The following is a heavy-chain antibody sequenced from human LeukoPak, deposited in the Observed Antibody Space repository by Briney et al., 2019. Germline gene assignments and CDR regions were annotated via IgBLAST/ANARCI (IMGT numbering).Heavy chain of an antibody. Sequence: KPSDTLSLTCAVNGGSFSRYYWSWIRQPPGKGLEWIGEINHSGSTNYNPSLKSRVTISVDTSKNQFSLKLNSVTAADTALYYCARGNMWDYRRYYYYMDVWGKGTTVTVSS. J-gene: IGHJ6*03. D-gene: IGHD4-11*01. CDR3: ARGNMWDYRRYYYYMDV. V-gene: IGHV4-34*01. CDR2: INHSGST. CDR1: GGSFSRYY.